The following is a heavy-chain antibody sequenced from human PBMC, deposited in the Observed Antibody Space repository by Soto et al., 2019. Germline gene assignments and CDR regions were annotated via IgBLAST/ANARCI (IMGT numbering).Heavy chain of an antibody. CDR2: ISGSGGST. V-gene: IGHV3-23*01. Sequence: EVQLLESGGGLVQPGGSLRLSCAASGFTFSSYAMSWVRQAPGKGLEWVSAISGSGGSTYYADSVKGRFTISRDNSKNTLYLQMNSLRAEDTAVYYCAKVGNGTTVIPYYYYGMDVWGQGTTVTVSS. CDR3: AKVGNGTTVIPYYYYGMDV. CDR1: GFTFSSYA. J-gene: IGHJ6*02. D-gene: IGHD1-7*01.